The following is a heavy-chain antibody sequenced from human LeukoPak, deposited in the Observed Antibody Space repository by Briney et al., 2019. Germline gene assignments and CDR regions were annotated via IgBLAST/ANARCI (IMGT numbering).Heavy chain of an antibody. CDR1: GFTFRSYV. J-gene: IGHJ4*02. V-gene: IGHV3-23*01. Sequence: PGGFLRLSCAASGFTFRSYVMNWVRQAPGKGLEWVSGISDSGGRTYYADSVKGRFTISRDNSKNTLYLQMNSLRVEDTAVYYCAKDLPTKCRGDCPSDYWGQGTLVTVSS. CDR3: AKDLPTKCRGDCPSDY. CDR2: ISDSGGRT. D-gene: IGHD2-21*02.